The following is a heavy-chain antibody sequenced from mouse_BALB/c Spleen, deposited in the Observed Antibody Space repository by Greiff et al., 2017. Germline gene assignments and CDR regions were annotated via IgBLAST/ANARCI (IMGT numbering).Heavy chain of an antibody. CDR3: ARHGYGSSYWYFDV. V-gene: IGHV5-4*02. J-gene: IGHJ1*01. CDR1: GFTFSDYY. CDR2: ISDGGSYT. Sequence: EVQGVESGGGLVKPGGSLKLSCAASGFTFSDYYMYWVRQTPEKRLEWVATISDGGSYTYYPDSVKGRFTISRDNAKNNLYLQMSSLKSEDTAMYYCARHGYGSSYWYFDVWGAGTTVTVSS. D-gene: IGHD1-1*01.